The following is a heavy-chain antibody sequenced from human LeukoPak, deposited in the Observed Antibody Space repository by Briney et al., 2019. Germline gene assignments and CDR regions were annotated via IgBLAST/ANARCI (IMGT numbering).Heavy chain of an antibody. CDR1: GGSFSVYY. D-gene: IGHD3-10*01. V-gene: IGHV4-34*01. CDR2: INHSGST. CDR3: ARGRGFHCNGSGRKFDY. Sequence: PSETLSLTCAVYGGSFSVYYWSWLRQPPGKGLEWIGEINHSGSTNYNTSLKSRVTISVDTSKNQFSLKLSSMTAADTAVYCCARGRGFHCNGSGRKFDYWGQGTLVTVSS. J-gene: IGHJ4*02.